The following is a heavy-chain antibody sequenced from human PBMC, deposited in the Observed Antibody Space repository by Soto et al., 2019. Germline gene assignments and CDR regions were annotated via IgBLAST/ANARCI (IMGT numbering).Heavy chain of an antibody. J-gene: IGHJ4*02. V-gene: IGHV3-33*01. CDR3: ARNLDGYNYPDY. D-gene: IGHD5-12*01. CDR1: GFTFSSYG. CDR2: IWYDGSNK. Sequence: PGGSLRLSCAASGFTFSSYGMHWVRQAPGKGLEWVAVIWYDGSNKYYADSVKGRFTISRDNSKNTLYLQMNSLRAEDTAVYYCARNLDGYNYPDYWGQGTLVTVS.